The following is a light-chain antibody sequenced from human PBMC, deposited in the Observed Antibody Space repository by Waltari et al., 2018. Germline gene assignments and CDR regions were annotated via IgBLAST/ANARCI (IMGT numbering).Light chain of an antibody. CDR2: DVR. CDR1: SSDVGGSDY. V-gene: IGLV2-11*01. CDR3: CAYTGNFWV. J-gene: IGLJ3*02. Sequence: QSALTQPRSVSGSPGQSVPISCTGSSSDVGGSDYVSWYQQHPGKAPELMIFDVRKRPSGVPDRFSGSKSGNTASLTISGLQADDEADYYCCAYTGNFWVFGGGTELIVL.